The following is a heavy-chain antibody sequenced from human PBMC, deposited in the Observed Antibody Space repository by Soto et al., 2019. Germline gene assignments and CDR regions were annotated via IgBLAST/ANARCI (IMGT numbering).Heavy chain of an antibody. CDR1: VVSSISSNC. V-gene: IGHV4-4*02. D-gene: IGHD6-13*01. J-gene: IGHJ1*01. CDR3: ERSSEQLVYIIEY. CDR2: IYHSGIT. Sequence: SKTLSLTCSFSVVSSISSNCGICVRHPPGKWLEWIGEIYHSGITNYNPSLKSRVTISVDKSKNQFSLKLSSVTAADKAVYYCERSSEQLVYIIEY.